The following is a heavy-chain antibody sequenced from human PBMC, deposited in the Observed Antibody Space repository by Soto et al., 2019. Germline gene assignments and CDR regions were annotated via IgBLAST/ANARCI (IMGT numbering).Heavy chain of an antibody. Sequence: SETLSLTCTVSGGSISSYYWSWIRQPPGKGLEWIGYIYYSGSTNYNPSLKSRVTISVDTSKNQFSLKLSSVTAADTAVYYCARMVRGVGAFDYWGQGTLVTVSS. V-gene: IGHV4-59*08. D-gene: IGHD3-10*01. CDR2: IYYSGST. CDR3: ARMVRGVGAFDY. CDR1: GGSISSYY. J-gene: IGHJ4*02.